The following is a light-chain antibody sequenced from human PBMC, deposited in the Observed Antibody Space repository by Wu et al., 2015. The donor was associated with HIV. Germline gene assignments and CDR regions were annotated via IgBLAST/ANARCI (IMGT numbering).Light chain of an antibody. V-gene: IGKV1-9*01. CDR1: QGISSS. Sequence: IQLTQSPSSLSASVGDRVTITCRASQGISSSLAWYQQEPGKAPKLLIYAASTLQSGVPSRFSGSGSGTDFTLTISSLQPEDFATYYCQQLNSFPLSFGGGTKVEIK. CDR3: QQLNSFPLS. J-gene: IGKJ4*01. CDR2: AAS.